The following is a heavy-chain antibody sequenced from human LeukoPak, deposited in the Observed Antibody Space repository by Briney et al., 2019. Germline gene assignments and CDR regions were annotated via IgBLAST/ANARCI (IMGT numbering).Heavy chain of an antibody. V-gene: IGHV3-30*02. CDR3: AKDPGAAVPGYYMDV. D-gene: IGHD6-19*01. Sequence: PGGSLRLSCAESGFTFSRYGMHWVRQAPGKGLEWVAFIYSEGSKKYYADFVKGRFTISRDNTKNTLDLQMNSLRSEDTAVYYCAKDPGAAVPGYYMDVWGKGTTVTVSS. CDR1: GFTFSRYG. J-gene: IGHJ6*03. CDR2: IYSEGSKK.